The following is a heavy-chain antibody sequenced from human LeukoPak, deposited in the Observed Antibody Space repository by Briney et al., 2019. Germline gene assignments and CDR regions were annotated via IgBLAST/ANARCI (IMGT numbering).Heavy chain of an antibody. CDR3: AKDYGFWSGLDY. V-gene: IGHV3-23*01. D-gene: IGHD3/OR15-3a*01. Sequence: GGSLRLSCAASGFTFSSYAMSWVRQAPGKGPEWVSAISGSGGSTYYADSVKGRFTISRDNSKNTLYLQMNSLRAEDTAVYYCAKDYGFWSGLDYWGQGTLVTVSS. CDR1: GFTFSSYA. CDR2: ISGSGGST. J-gene: IGHJ4*02.